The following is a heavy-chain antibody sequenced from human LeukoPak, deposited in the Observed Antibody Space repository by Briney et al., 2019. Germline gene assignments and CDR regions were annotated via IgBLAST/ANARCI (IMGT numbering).Heavy chain of an antibody. CDR2: IYYSGST. CDR1: GGCISSSSYY. Sequence: PSETLSLTCTVSGGCISSSSYYWGWIRQPPGKGLEWIGSIYYSGSTYYNPSLKSRVTISVDTSKNQFSLKLSSVTAADTAVYYCARRGDSSGPYYFDYWGQGTLVTVSS. J-gene: IGHJ4*02. CDR3: ARRGDSSGPYYFDY. D-gene: IGHD6-19*01. V-gene: IGHV4-39*01.